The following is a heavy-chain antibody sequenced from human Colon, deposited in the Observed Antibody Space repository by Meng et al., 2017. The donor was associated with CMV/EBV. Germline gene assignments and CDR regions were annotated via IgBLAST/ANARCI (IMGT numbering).Heavy chain of an antibody. V-gene: IGHV3-48*04. D-gene: IGHD6-6*01. Sequence: GESLKISCAASGFTFGIYSMNWVRQAPGKGLEWVSYISSGSSTIYYADSVKGRFTVSIDNAKNSLYLQMNSLRAEDTAVYFCARDPAHSSSSLDHSYGMDVWGPGTTVTVSS. J-gene: IGHJ6*02. CDR3: ARDPAHSSSSLDHSYGMDV. CDR1: GFTFGIYS. CDR2: ISSGSSTI.